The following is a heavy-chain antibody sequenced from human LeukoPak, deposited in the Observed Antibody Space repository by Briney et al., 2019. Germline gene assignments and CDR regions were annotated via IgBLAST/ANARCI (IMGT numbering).Heavy chain of an antibody. J-gene: IGHJ4*02. CDR1: GFTFSDYY. CDR2: ISSSGSTI. D-gene: IGHD3-22*01. CDR3: ARASSRADYYDSSGYYPFDY. V-gene: IGHV3-11*01. Sequence: KPGGSLRLSCAASGFTFSDYYMSWIRQAPGKGLEWVSYISSSGSTIYYADSVKGRFTISRDNAKNSLYLQMNSLRAEDTAVYYCARASSRADYYDSSGYYPFDYWGQGTLVTVSS.